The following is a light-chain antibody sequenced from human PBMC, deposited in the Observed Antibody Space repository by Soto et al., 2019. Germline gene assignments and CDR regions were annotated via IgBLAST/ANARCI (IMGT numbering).Light chain of an antibody. J-gene: IGLJ1*01. V-gene: IGLV1-44*01. CDR1: SSNIGGNA. Sequence: QSVLTQPPSASGTPGQRVTISCSGSSSNIGGNAVNWYQQLPGTPPKLLIYSNNQRPSGVPDRFSGSKSGTSASLAISGLQSEDEADNYCEAWDDRLNGYVFGTGTKVTVL. CDR3: EAWDDRLNGYV. CDR2: SNN.